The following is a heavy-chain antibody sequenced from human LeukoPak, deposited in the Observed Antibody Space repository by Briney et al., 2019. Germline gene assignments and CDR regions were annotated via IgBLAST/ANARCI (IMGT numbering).Heavy chain of an antibody. CDR2: ISSSGSTI. CDR3: ARIGCSGGSCYFRGPRYYYYYMDV. J-gene: IGHJ6*03. Sequence: GGSLRLSCAASGFTFSSYSMNWVRQAPGKGLEWVSYISSSGSTIYYADSVKGRFTISRDNAKNSLYLQMNSLRAEDTAVYYCARIGCSGGSCYFRGPRYYYYYMDVWGKGTTVTVSS. D-gene: IGHD2-15*01. V-gene: IGHV3-48*04. CDR1: GFTFSSYS.